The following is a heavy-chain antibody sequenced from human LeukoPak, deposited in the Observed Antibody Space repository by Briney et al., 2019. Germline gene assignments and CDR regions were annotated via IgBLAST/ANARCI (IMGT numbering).Heavy chain of an antibody. D-gene: IGHD2-2*02. CDR3: ARRRCSSTSCYTWNWFDP. V-gene: IGHV1-8*03. CDR1: GYTFTSYD. CDR2: MNPNSGNT. J-gene: IGHJ5*02. Sequence: GASVKVSCKASGYTFTSYDINWVRQATGQGLEWMGWMNPNSGNTGYAQKFQGRVTITRNTSISTAYMELSSLRSEDTAVYYCARRRCSSTSCYTWNWFDPWGQGTLVTVSS.